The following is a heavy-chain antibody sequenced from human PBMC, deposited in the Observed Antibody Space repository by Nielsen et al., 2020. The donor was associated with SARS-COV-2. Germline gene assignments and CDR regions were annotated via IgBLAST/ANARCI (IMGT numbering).Heavy chain of an antibody. CDR1: GFTFNSYD. CDR3: ARGTPYGDFPYWYFDL. D-gene: IGHD4-17*01. J-gene: IGHJ2*01. Sequence: GGSLRLSCEASGFTFNSYDMHWVRRATGKGLEWVSSIDAADDTYYPGSVKGRFTISRENAKNSLYLQMSSLRAGDTAVYYCARGTPYGDFPYWYFDLWGRGTLVTVSS. CDR2: IDAADDT. V-gene: IGHV3-13*01.